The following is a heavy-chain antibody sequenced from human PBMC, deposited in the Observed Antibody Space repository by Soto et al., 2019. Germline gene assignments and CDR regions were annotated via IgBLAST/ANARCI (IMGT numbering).Heavy chain of an antibody. V-gene: IGHV1-8*01. CDR2: VNPSSGNT. CDR3: ARASMYIWNDH. CDR1: GYIFTTQD. J-gene: IGHJ5*02. Sequence: QVQLRQSGAEIKRPGASVKVSCEASGYIFTTQDINWVRQASGQGLEWLGCVNPSSGNTVYAQKFHGRVTMTRDTSINTAYMELSSVRSDDTAVYYCARASMYIWNDHWGQGTLVTVSS.